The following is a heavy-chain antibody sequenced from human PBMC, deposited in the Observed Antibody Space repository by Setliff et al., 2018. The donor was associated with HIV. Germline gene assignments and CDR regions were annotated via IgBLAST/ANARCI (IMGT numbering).Heavy chain of an antibody. Sequence: SVKVSCKTSGGIFSSYSITWVRQAPGQGLEWMGGIIPLFGSADYAQRFQGRVTITADESTSTAYMELTSLRSEDTAMYYCAVVNKVTDFEYWGQGTLVTVSS. CDR2: IIPLFGSA. J-gene: IGHJ4*02. D-gene: IGHD2-21*01. V-gene: IGHV1-69*13. CDR3: AVVNKVTDFEY. CDR1: GGIFSSYS.